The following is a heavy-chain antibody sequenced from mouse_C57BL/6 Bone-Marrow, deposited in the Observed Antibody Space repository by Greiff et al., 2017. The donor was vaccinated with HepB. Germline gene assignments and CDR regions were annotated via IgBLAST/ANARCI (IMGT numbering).Heavy chain of an antibody. CDR3: ARDAWGWYLWYFDV. Sequence: EVKVEESGGGLVQSGRSLRLSCATSGFTFSDFYMEWVRQAPGKGLEWIAASRNKANDYTTEYSASVKGRFIVSRDTSQSILYLQMNALRAEDTAIYYSARDAWGWYLWYFDVWGTGTTVTVSS. D-gene: IGHD2-1*01. CDR1: GFTFSDFY. J-gene: IGHJ1*03. V-gene: IGHV7-1*01. CDR2: SRNKANDYTT.